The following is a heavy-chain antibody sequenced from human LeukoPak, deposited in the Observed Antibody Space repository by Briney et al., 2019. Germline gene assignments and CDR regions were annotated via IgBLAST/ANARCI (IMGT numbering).Heavy chain of an antibody. J-gene: IGHJ4*02. CDR2: INPNSGGT. D-gene: IGHD2-2*01. CDR1: GYTFTGYY. CDR3: ARSALSRYCSGTSCKGYYFDY. Sequence: GASVKVSCKASGYTFTGYYMHWVRQAPGQGLEWMGWINPNSGGTNYAQKFQGRVTMTRDTSISTAYMELSRLRSDDTAVYYCARSALSRYCSGTSCKGYYFDYWGQGTLVTVSS. V-gene: IGHV1-2*02.